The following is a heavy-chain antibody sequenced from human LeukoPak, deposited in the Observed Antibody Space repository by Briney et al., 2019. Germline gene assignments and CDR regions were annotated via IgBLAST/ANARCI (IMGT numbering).Heavy chain of an antibody. V-gene: IGHV3-30*04. D-gene: IGHD3-22*01. CDR2: ISYDGSNI. CDR3: ARGDSYYYDSSGLPHAFDV. CDR1: GFTFSSYA. J-gene: IGHJ3*01. Sequence: PGGSLRLSCVASGFTFSSYAMHWVRQAPGKGLEWVAIISYDGSNIYYADSVKGRFTISRDNSKNTLYLHMISLRAEDTAVYYGARGDSYYYDSSGLPHAFDVWGQGTMVTVSS.